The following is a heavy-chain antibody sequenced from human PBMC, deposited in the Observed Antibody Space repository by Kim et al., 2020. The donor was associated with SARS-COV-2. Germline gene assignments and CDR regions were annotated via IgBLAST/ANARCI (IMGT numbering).Heavy chain of an antibody. Sequence: GGSLRLSCRTSGFTFNRYAIDWVRQAPGKGLEWGSAISDDGDRTYYLDSVKGRFTISRDNSQNTVYLQMNGLRVEDTAKYYCAKVGVGNNNYGSGSFDYWGQGTVVTIPS. CDR1: GFTFNRYA. CDR2: ISDDGDRT. V-gene: IGHV3-23*01. CDR3: AKVGVGNNNYGSGSFDY. D-gene: IGHD3-10*01. J-gene: IGHJ4*02.